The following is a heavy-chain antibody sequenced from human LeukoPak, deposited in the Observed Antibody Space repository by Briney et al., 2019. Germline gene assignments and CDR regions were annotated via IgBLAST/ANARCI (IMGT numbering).Heavy chain of an antibody. J-gene: IGHJ4*02. Sequence: ASVKVSCKASGGTFSSYAISWVRQAPGQGLEWMGRIIPIFGTANHAQKFQGRVTITTDESTSTAYMELSSLRSEDTAVYYCARGRLQWFGRPTPDYWGQGTLVTVSS. CDR2: IIPIFGTA. D-gene: IGHD3-10*01. V-gene: IGHV1-69*05. CDR1: GGTFSSYA. CDR3: ARGRLQWFGRPTPDY.